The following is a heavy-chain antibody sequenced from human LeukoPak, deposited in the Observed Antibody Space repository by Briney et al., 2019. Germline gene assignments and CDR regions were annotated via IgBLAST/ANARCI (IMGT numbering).Heavy chain of an antibody. V-gene: IGHV3-7*01. D-gene: IGHD5-18*01. CDR1: GFTFTTHW. CDR3: ARDQVAMVPFDY. CDR2: IRPDGSAK. J-gene: IGHJ4*02. Sequence: HPGGSLRLSCAASGFTFTTHWMSWVRQAPGKGLEWVANIRPDGSAKYYVDSVKGRFTVSRDNAKNSLYLQLNSLRVEDTAIYYCARDQVAMVPFDYWGQGTLVSVSS.